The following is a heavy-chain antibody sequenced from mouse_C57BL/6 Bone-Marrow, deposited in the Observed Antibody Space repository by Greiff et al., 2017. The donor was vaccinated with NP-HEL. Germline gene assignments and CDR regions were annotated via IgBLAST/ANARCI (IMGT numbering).Heavy chain of an antibody. Sequence: EVQGVESGGGLVKPGGSLKLSCAASGFTFSSYAMSWVRQTPEKRLEWVATISDGGSYTYYPDNVKGRFTISRDNAKNNLYLQMSHLKSEDTAMYYCARDEVTTVPSFAYWGQGTLVTVSA. V-gene: IGHV5-4*01. CDR3: ARDEVTTVPSFAY. CDR2: ISDGGSYT. CDR1: GFTFSSYA. J-gene: IGHJ3*01. D-gene: IGHD1-1*01.